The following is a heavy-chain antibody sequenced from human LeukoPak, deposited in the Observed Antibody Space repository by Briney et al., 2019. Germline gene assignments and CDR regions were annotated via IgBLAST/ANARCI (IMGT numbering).Heavy chain of an antibody. V-gene: IGHV4-59*01. Sequence: SETLSLTCTVSGGSISSYYWSWIRQPPGKGLEWIGYTYYSGSANYSPSLKSRVTMSVDTSKNQFSLRLNSVTAADTAVYYCARGGSRDGYNRPLDYWGQGTLVTGSS. CDR2: TYYSGSA. J-gene: IGHJ4*02. CDR3: ARGGSRDGYNRPLDY. D-gene: IGHD5-24*01. CDR1: GGSISSYY.